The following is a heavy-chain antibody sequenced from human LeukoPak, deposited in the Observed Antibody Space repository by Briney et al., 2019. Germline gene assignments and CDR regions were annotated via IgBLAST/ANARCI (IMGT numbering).Heavy chain of an antibody. D-gene: IGHD3-9*01. CDR3: AREWGYDTLTGYFKKWFDP. CDR2: ISTSGST. CDR1: GGSINSASYY. Sequence: SETLSLTCTVSGGSINSASYYWSWIRQPAGKGLEWIGHISTSGSTNYNPSLKSRVTISVDTSKNQFSLKLSSVTAADTAVYYCAREWGYDTLTGYFKKWFDPWGQGTLVTVSS. J-gene: IGHJ5*02. V-gene: IGHV4-61*09.